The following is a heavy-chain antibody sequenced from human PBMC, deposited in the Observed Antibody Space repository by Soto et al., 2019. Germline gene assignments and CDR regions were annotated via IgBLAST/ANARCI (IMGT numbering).Heavy chain of an antibody. CDR1: GYTFTSYA. J-gene: IGHJ4*02. Sequence: ASVKVPCKASGYTFTSYAMHWVRQAPGQRLEWMGWINAGNGNTKYSQKFQGRVTITRDTSASTAYMELSSLRSEDTAVYYCARETTGTAFDYWGQGTLVTVSS. CDR3: ARETTGTAFDY. CDR2: INAGNGNT. V-gene: IGHV1-3*01. D-gene: IGHD1-1*01.